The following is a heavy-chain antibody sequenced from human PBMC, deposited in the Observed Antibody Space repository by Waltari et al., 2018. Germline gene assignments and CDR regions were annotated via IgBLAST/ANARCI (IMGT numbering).Heavy chain of an antibody. V-gene: IGHV3-7*03. J-gene: IGHJ6*03. CDR2: IRQDGSEK. Sequence: EVQLVESGGGLVQPGGSLRLSCAASGFTFSSYWRNWVRQAPGKGLEGVANIRQDGSEKYYVNSVKGRFTISRDNAKNSLYLQMNSLRAEDTAVYYCARGRGYHYYLDVWGKGTTVTVSS. D-gene: IGHD3-10*01. CDR3: ARGRGYHYYLDV. CDR1: GFTFSSYW.